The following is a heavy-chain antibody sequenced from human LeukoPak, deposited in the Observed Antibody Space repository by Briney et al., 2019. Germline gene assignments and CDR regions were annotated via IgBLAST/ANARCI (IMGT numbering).Heavy chain of an antibody. CDR3: ARGSPSPDFDF. CDR2: IYSDGSST. CDR1: GFTFRGYA. Sequence: GGSLRLSCAASGFTFRGYAMSWVRQAPGKGLVWVSRIYSDGSSTAYADSVKGRFTISRDNAKNMLFLQMNSLRTEDTAVYYCARGSPSPDFDFWGQGTLVTVSS. V-gene: IGHV3-74*01. J-gene: IGHJ4*02.